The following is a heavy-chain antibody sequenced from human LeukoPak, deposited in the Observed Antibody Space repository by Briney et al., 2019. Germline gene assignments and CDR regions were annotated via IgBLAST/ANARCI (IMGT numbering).Heavy chain of an antibody. CDR3: ASVRHIVGAGTYDW. CDR1: GASISRYY. D-gene: IGHD6-13*01. CDR2: ISYSWSP. V-gene: IGHV4-59*08. Sequence: AETLSLTCTVSGASISRYYWSWMRQPPGKGLEGIGYISYSWSPNYNPSLNSPVNISADKSKHQFSLNLSSETAADKAVYYCASVRHIVGAGTYDWWGQGTLVTVST. J-gene: IGHJ4*02.